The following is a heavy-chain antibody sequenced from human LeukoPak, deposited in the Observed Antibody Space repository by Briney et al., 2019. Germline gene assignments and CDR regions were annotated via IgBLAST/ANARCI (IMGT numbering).Heavy chain of an antibody. Sequence: ASVKVSFKASGYTFTGYYMNWVRQAPGQGLEWMGWINPNSGGTNYAQKFQGRVTMTRDTSISTAYLELSRLTSDDTAVYYCARVGLMDYYMDVWGKGTTVTVSS. CDR1: GYTFTGYY. D-gene: IGHD5-24*01. CDR3: ARVGLMDYYMDV. CDR2: INPNSGGT. J-gene: IGHJ6*03. V-gene: IGHV1-2*02.